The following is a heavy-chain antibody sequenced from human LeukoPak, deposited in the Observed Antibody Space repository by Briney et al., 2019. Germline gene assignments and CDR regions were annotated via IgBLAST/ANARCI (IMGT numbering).Heavy chain of an antibody. V-gene: IGHV3-7*01. CDR3: ASRKSQASDDGIY. D-gene: IGHD4-17*01. CDR2: IKPDGSKK. Sequence: GGSLRLSCVASGFTIRNHWMNWLRLAPGKGLEWVANIKPDGSKKYYVDSVKGRFTISRDNAKNSLYLQMSSLRVEDGAVYYCASRKSQASDDGIYWGQGALVTVSS. CDR1: GFTIRNHW. J-gene: IGHJ4*02.